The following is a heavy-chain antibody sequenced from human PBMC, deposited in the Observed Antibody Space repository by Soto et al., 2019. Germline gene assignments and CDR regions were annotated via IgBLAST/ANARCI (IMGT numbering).Heavy chain of an antibody. D-gene: IGHD3-22*01. CDR3: TRGAGAPWVRFDS. CDR1: GYSITSGFY. V-gene: IGHV4-38-2*01. J-gene: IGHJ4*02. Sequence: SETLSLTCGVSGYSITSGFYWGWVRQSPGKGLEWIGSISYSAKTFYNPSLASRLSIAVDTPMNQFSLRLTSVTAADTALYYCTRGAGAPWVRFDSWGQGTLVTVSS. CDR2: ISYSAKT.